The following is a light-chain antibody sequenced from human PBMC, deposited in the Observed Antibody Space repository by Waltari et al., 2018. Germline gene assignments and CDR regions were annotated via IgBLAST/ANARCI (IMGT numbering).Light chain of an antibody. Sequence: QSVLTQPPSVSAAPGQKVPISCSGTSPNIGNNSVSWYQQFPGTAPKVLIHDNNKRPSGIPDRFSGSKSGTSATLVITGLQTGDEADYYCGTWDTSLSKVFGGGTKLTVL. J-gene: IGLJ2*01. CDR2: DNN. CDR3: GTWDTSLSKV. V-gene: IGLV1-51*01. CDR1: SPNIGNNS.